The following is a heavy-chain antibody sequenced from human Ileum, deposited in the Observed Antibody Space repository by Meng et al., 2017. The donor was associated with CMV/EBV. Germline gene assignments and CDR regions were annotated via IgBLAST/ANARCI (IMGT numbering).Heavy chain of an antibody. CDR3: ARIPPLTGRDAFDI. V-gene: IGHV4-34*01. CDR1: GGSFSGYY. Sequence: SETLSLTCAVYGGSFSGYYWSWIRQPPGKGLEWIGEINHSGSTNYNPSLKSRVVISVDKSQSQFSLKLNSVTAADTAVYYCARIPPLTGRDAFDIWGQGTMVTVSS. CDR2: INHSGST. J-gene: IGHJ3*02. D-gene: IGHD1-20*01.